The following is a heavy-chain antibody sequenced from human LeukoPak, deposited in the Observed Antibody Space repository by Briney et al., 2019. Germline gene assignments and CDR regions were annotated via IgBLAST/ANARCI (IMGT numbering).Heavy chain of an antibody. CDR1: GFTFSSYA. D-gene: IGHD3-10*02. CDR2: ITGDGGST. Sequence: GGSLRLSCAASGFTFSSYAMSWVRQAPGKGLEWVSGITGDGGSTHYADSVKGRFTISRDNSKNTLYLQMNSLRAEDTAVYYCARGNPHIDTCSVLGMDVWGQGTTVTVSS. V-gene: IGHV3-23*01. J-gene: IGHJ6*02. CDR3: ARGNPHIDTCSVLGMDV.